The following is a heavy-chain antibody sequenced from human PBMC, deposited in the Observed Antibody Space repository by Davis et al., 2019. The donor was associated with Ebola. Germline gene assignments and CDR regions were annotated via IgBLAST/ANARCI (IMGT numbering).Heavy chain of an antibody. D-gene: IGHD2/OR15-2a*01. CDR3: AKLLNLNFDY. V-gene: IGHV3-23*01. CDR2: ISGSGGST. J-gene: IGHJ4*02. CDR1: GFTFSSYA. Sequence: GESLKISCAASGFTFSSYAMSWVRQAPGKGLEWVSAISGSGGSTYYADSVKGRFTISRDNSKNTLYLQMNSLRAEDTAVYYCAKLLNLNFDYWGQGTLVTVSS.